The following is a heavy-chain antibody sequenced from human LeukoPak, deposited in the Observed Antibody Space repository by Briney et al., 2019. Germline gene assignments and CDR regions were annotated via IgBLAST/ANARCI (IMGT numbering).Heavy chain of an antibody. Sequence: PSETLSLTCTVSGGSISSYYWSWIRQPPGKGREWMGYIYYSGSTNYNPSLKSRVTISVDTSKNQFSLKLSSVAAADTAVYYCARAWDTTIFGVGNWFDPWGQGTLVTVPS. J-gene: IGHJ5*02. D-gene: IGHD3-3*01. V-gene: IGHV4-59*01. CDR3: ARAWDTTIFGVGNWFDP. CDR1: GGSISSYY. CDR2: IYYSGST.